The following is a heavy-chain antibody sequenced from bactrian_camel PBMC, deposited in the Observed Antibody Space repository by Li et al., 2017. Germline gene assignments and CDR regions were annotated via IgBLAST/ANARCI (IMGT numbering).Heavy chain of an antibody. V-gene: IGHV3S1*01. CDR2: INAYGST. Sequence: HVQLVESGGGLVQPGGSLRLSCAASGFIFSSYWMYWVRQAPGKGLEWVSSINAYGSTKYADSVKGRFTISRENAENTLYLQMNSLKTEDTAVYYCATQDTVDNNMGPGTQVTVS. CDR1: GFIFSSYW. J-gene: IGHJ4*01. D-gene: IGHD2*01.